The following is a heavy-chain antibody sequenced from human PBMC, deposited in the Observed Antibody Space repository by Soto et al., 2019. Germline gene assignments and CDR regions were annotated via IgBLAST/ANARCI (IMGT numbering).Heavy chain of an antibody. CDR3: AKQVDLVVITNPWFDP. J-gene: IGHJ5*02. Sequence: PWGSLRLSCAASGFTFSSYGMHWVRQAPGKGLEWVAVISYDGSNKYYADSVKGRFTISRDNSKNTLYLQMNSLRAEDTAVYYCAKQVDLVVITNPWFDPWG. CDR2: ISYDGSNK. V-gene: IGHV3-30*18. CDR1: GFTFSSYG. D-gene: IGHD3-22*01.